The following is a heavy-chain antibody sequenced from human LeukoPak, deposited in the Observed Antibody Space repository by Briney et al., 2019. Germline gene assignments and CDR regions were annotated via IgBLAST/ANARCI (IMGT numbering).Heavy chain of an antibody. V-gene: IGHV3-7*03. J-gene: IGHJ6*02. Sequence: GGPLRLSCAASGFTFSSYWMSWVRQAPGKGLEWVANIKQDGSEKYYVDSVKGRFTISRDNAKNSLYLQMNSLRAEDTAVYYCAREGAVAGTWYYYYYGMDVWGQGTTVTVSS. CDR1: GFTFSSYW. D-gene: IGHD6-19*01. CDR2: IKQDGSEK. CDR3: AREGAVAGTWYYYYYGMDV.